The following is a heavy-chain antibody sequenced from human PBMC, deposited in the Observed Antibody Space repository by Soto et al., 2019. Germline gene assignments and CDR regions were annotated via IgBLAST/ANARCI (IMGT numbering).Heavy chain of an antibody. CDR1: GYTFTSYA. J-gene: IGHJ4*02. CDR3: ARGSGYYYWDDY. D-gene: IGHD3-22*01. CDR2: INAGNGNT. V-gene: IGHV1-3*01. Sequence: ASVKVSCKASGYTFTSYALHWVRQAPGQRLEWMGWINAGNGNTKYSQKFQGRVTITRDTSASTAYMELSSLRSEDTAVYYCARGSGYYYWDDYWGQGTLVTVSS.